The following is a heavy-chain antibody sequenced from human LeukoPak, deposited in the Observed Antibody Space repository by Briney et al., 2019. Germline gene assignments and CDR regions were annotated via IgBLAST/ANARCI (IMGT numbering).Heavy chain of an antibody. CDR3: ARSRHSYDSTGFPHY. CDR1: GFTFSSYA. CDR2: RNGGSR. V-gene: IGHV3-20*04. J-gene: IGHJ4*02. Sequence: GGSLRLSCAASGFTFSSYAMSWVRQAPGKGLEWVSGRNGGSRGYADSVKGRFTISRDNAKNSLYLQMNSLRAEDTALYYCARSRHSYDSTGFPHYWGQGTLVTVSS. D-gene: IGHD3-22*01.